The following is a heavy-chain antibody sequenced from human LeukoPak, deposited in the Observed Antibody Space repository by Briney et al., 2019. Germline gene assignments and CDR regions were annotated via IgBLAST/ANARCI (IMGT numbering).Heavy chain of an antibody. CDR3: ARDVGHRRSSNVFDI. V-gene: IGHV4-30-2*01. CDR1: GGSISSGGYS. Sequence: SETLSLTCAVSGGSISSGGYSWSWIRQPPGKGLEWIGYIYHSGSTYYNPSLKSRVTMSIDTSKNQFSLELKSVTAADTAVYYCARDVGHRRSSNVFDIWGQGTRVAVSA. CDR2: IYHSGST. D-gene: IGHD6-6*01. J-gene: IGHJ3*02.